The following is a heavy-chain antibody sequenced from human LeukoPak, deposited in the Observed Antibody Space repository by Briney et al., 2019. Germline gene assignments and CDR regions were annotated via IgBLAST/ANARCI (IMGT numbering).Heavy chain of an antibody. D-gene: IGHD3-10*01. Sequence: GSLRLSCAASGFTFSCYGMHWVRQAPGKGLEWVAVISYDGSNKYYADSVKGRFTISRDNSKNTLYLQMNSLRAEDTAVYYCAKGSTYYYGSGRPTAPIDYWGQGTLVTVSS. CDR2: ISYDGSNK. CDR1: GFTFSCYG. CDR3: AKGSTYYYGSGRPTAPIDY. J-gene: IGHJ4*02. V-gene: IGHV3-30*18.